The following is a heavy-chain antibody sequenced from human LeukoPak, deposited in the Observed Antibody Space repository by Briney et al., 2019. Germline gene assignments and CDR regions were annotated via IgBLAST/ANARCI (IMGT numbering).Heavy chain of an antibody. CDR2: IYYSRST. J-gene: IGHJ4*02. V-gene: IGHV4-59*01. D-gene: IGHD6-19*01. CDR3: ARDVSGWPPAPHFDY. CDR1: GGSISSYY. Sequence: PSETLSLTCTVSGGSISSYYWSWIRQPPGKGLEWIGYIYYSRSTNYNPSLKSRVTISVDTSKNQFSLKLSSVTAADTAVYYCARDVSGWPPAPHFDYRGQGTLVTVSS.